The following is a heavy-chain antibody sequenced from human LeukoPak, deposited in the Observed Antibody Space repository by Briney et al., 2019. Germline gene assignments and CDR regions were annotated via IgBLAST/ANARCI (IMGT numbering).Heavy chain of an antibody. Sequence: SETLSLTCTVSGGSISSYYWSWIRQPAGKGLEWIGRIYTSGSTNYNPSLKSRDTMSVDTSKNQFSLKLSSVTAADTAVYYCARDRLYGSGSYGSYYFDYWGQGTLVTVSS. CDR2: IYTSGST. V-gene: IGHV4-4*07. CDR1: GGSISSYY. J-gene: IGHJ4*02. D-gene: IGHD3-10*01. CDR3: ARDRLYGSGSYGSYYFDY.